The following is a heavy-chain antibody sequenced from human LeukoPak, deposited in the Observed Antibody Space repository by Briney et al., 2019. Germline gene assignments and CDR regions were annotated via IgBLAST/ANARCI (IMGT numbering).Heavy chain of an antibody. V-gene: IGHV5-51*01. Sequence: GESLKISCKGSGYSFTSYWIGWVRQMPGKGLEWMGIIYPGDSDTRYSLSFQGQVTISADKSISTAYLQWSSLKASDTAMYYCARLQDSGSYGYYFDYWGQGTLVTVSS. J-gene: IGHJ4*02. D-gene: IGHD1-26*01. CDR3: ARLQDSGSYGYYFDY. CDR1: GYSFTSYW. CDR2: IYPGDSDT.